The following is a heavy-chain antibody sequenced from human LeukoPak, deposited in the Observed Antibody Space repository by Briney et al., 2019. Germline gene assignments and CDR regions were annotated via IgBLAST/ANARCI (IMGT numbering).Heavy chain of an antibody. Sequence: ASVKLSCKASGYTFTNYYMHWVRQAPGQGLEWMGILSPSGGSTSYAQKLQGRVTMTRDTSISTAYMELSRLRSDDTAVYYCARDSSYCSGGSCYPRDYWGQGTLVTVSS. J-gene: IGHJ4*02. CDR3: ARDSSYCSGGSCYPRDY. CDR1: GYTFTNYY. CDR2: LSPSGGST. V-gene: IGHV1-46*01. D-gene: IGHD2-15*01.